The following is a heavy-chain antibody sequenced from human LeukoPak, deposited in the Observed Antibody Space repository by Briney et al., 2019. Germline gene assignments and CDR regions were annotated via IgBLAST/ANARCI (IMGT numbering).Heavy chain of an antibody. CDR3: ARGGSSSWTFDY. J-gene: IGHJ4*02. CDR2: IYYSGST. D-gene: IGHD6-13*01. Sequence: SETLSLTCTVSGGSISSYYGSWIRQPPGKGLEWIGYIYYSGSTNYNPSLKSRVTISVDTSKNQFSLKLSSVTAADTAVYYCARGGSSSWTFDYWGQGTLVTVSS. V-gene: IGHV4-59*01. CDR1: GGSISSYY.